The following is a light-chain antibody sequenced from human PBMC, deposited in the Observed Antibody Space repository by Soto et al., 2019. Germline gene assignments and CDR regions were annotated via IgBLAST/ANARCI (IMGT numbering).Light chain of an antibody. CDR1: SRDVGGYNY. CDR2: EVS. J-gene: IGLJ2*01. V-gene: IGLV2-14*01. CDR3: SSYSDSSTHVV. Sequence: QSALTQPASVSGSPGQSITISCTGTSRDVGGYNYVSWYQHHPGKAPKLIIYEVSNRPSGISDRFSGSKSGNAASLTISGLQAEDESDYYCSSYSDSSTHVVFGGGTKSPS.